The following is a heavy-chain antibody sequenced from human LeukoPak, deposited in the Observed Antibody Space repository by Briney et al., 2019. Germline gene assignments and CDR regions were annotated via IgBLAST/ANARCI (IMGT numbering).Heavy chain of an antibody. J-gene: IGHJ4*02. V-gene: IGHV3-11*04. CDR2: ISSSGSTI. D-gene: IGHD6-13*01. Sequence: PGGSLRLSXAASGFTFSDYYMSWIRQAPGKGLEWVSYISSSGSTIYYADSVKGRFTISRDNAKNSLYLQMNSLRAEDTAVYYCARAAAAGRFLDYWGQGTLVTVSS. CDR3: ARAAAAGRFLDY. CDR1: GFTFSDYY.